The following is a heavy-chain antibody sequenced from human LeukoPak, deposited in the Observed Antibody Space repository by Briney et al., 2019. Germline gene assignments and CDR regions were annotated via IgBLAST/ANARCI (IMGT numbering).Heavy chain of an antibody. Sequence: PSQTLSLTCTVSGGSISSSDYYWNWIRQPPGEGLEWIGYMYYSGTTYYNPSLKSRVSISIGTSKNHFSLSLSSVTAADTAVYYCARSIAVRRFDYWGQGALVTVSS. CDR2: MYYSGTT. J-gene: IGHJ4*02. CDR3: ARSIAVRRFDY. CDR1: GGSISSSDYY. D-gene: IGHD6-6*01. V-gene: IGHV4-30-4*01.